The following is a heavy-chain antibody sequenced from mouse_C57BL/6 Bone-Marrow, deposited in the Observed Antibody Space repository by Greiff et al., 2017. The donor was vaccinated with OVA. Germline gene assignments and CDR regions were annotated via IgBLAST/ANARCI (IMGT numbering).Heavy chain of an antibody. CDR2: IDPSDGYT. D-gene: IGHD4-1*01. Sequence: QVQLQQPGAELVKPGASVKLSCKASGYTFTSYWILWVKQRPGQGLEWIGEIDPSDGYTNYNQKFKGKATVTVDTSSSTANMQLSSLTSEDSAVYYCAGWEFAYWGQGTLVTVSA. CDR1: GYTFTSYW. V-gene: IGHV1-50*01. J-gene: IGHJ3*01. CDR3: AGWEFAY.